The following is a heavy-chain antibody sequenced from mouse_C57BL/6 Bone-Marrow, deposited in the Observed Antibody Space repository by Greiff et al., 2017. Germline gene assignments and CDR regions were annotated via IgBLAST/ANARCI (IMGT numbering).Heavy chain of an antibody. CDR3: ARSTMVTTPYWYFDV. Sequence: QVQLQQSGAELVRPGTSVKVSCKASGYAFTNYLIEWVKQRPGQGLEWIGVINPGSGGTNYNEKFKGKATLTADKSSSTAYMQLSSLTSEDSAVYFCARSTMVTTPYWYFDVWGTGTTVTVSS. J-gene: IGHJ1*03. V-gene: IGHV1-54*01. CDR1: GYAFTNYL. D-gene: IGHD2-1*01. CDR2: INPGSGGT.